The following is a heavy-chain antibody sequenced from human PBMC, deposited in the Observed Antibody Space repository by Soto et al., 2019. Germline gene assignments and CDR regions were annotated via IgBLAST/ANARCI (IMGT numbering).Heavy chain of an antibody. D-gene: IGHD3-3*01. CDR3: ARTYYDFWSGYYDY. V-gene: IGHV4-59*01. CDR2: IYYSGST. CDR1: GGSISSYY. J-gene: IGHJ4*02. Sequence: SETLSLTCTVSGGSISSYYWSWIRQPPGKGLEWIGYIYYSGSTNYNPSLKSRVTISVDTSKNQFSLKLSSVTAADTAVYYCARTYYDFWSGYYDYWGQGTLVTVSS.